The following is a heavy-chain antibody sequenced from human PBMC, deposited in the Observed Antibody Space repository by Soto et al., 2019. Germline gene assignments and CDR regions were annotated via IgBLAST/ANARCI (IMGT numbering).Heavy chain of an antibody. Sequence: QVQLVQSGAEVKKPGSSVKVSCKASGGTFSSYTISWVRQAPGQGLEWMGRIIPILGIANYAQKFQGRVTSTEDKSMSTAYMELSSLRSEDTAVYYCAIESRNCGDYGLFAYWGQGTLVTVSS. CDR1: GGTFSSYT. J-gene: IGHJ4*02. D-gene: IGHD4-17*01. V-gene: IGHV1-69*02. CDR3: AIESRNCGDYGLFAY. CDR2: IIPILGIA.